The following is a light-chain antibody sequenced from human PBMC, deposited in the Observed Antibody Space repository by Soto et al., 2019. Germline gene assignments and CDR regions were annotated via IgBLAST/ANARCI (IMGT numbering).Light chain of an antibody. CDR2: RAS. Sequence: DIQMTQSPSTLSASVGDRVTITCRASQSISSWLAWYQQKPGKAPKLLIYRASSLESGVPSRFSCSGSGTEFTLTISSLQPDDFATYYCQQYNSYSPRLTFGGGTKVEIK. CDR3: QQYNSYSPRLT. J-gene: IGKJ4*01. V-gene: IGKV1-5*03. CDR1: QSISSW.